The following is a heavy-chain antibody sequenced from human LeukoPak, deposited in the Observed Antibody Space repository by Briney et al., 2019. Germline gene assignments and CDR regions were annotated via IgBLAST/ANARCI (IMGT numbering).Heavy chain of an antibody. Sequence: AGGSLRLSCAASGFTFSSYSMNWVRQAPGKGLEWVSYISSSSSTIYYADSVKGRFTISRDNAKNSLYLQMNSLRAEDTAVYYCAAQSGGYYVHFDYWGQGTLVTVSS. CDR1: GFTFSSYS. V-gene: IGHV3-48*01. D-gene: IGHD1-26*01. CDR2: ISSSSSTI. CDR3: AAQSGGYYVHFDY. J-gene: IGHJ4*02.